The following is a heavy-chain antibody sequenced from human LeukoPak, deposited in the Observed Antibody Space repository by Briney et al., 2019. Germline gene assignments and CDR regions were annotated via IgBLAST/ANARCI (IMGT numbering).Heavy chain of an antibody. CDR2: INAGNGNT. V-gene: IGHV1-3*01. J-gene: IGHJ4*02. CDR1: GYTFTSYA. Sequence: GASVKVSCKASGYTFTSYAMHWVRQAPGQRLEWMGWINAGNGNTKCSQKFQGRVTITRDTSASTAYVELSSLRSEDTAVYYCASINWNDPVWWGQGTLVTVSS. CDR3: ASINWNDPVW. D-gene: IGHD1-1*01.